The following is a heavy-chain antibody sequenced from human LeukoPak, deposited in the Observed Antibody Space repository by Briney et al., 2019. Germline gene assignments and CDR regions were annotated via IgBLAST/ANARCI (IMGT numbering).Heavy chain of an antibody. CDR1: GYSFTSYW. J-gene: IGHJ4*02. V-gene: IGHV5-51*01. Sequence: PGESLKISCEGSGYSFTSYWIAWVRQNPGNGLEWMGIIYPSDSDTRYSPSFQRQVTISAEKSISTAYLQWSSLKVSDTAKYYCARLVYYDSNGHLDYWGQGTLVTASS. CDR2: IYPSDSDT. CDR3: ARLVYYDSNGHLDY. D-gene: IGHD3-22*01.